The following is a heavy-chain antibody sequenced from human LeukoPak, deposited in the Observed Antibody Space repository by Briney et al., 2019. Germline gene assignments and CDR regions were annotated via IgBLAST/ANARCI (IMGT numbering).Heavy chain of an antibody. CDR1: GNTFIGYW. J-gene: IGHJ4*02. CDR2: INPRGDAT. CDR3: AREDWGVFDY. Sequence: ASVKVSCKASGNTFIGYWIHWVRQAPGQGLEWMGAINPRGDATIGAQKFQGRVTITRDTSASTAYMELSSLRSEDTAVYYCAREDWGVFDYWGQGTLVTVSS. V-gene: IGHV1-46*01. D-gene: IGHD7-27*01.